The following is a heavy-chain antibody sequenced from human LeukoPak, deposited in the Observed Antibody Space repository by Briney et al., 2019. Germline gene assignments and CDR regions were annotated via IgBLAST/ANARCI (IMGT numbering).Heavy chain of an antibody. CDR2: INIDGNST. CDR3: ARSGSGWFDY. J-gene: IGHJ4*02. Sequence: PGGSLRLSCAASGLIFSTYWMHWVRQAPGKGLVWVSRINIDGNSTTYADSVRGRFTISRDNAKKTLYLQMNSLRAEDTAMYYCARSGSGWFDYWGQGTLVTVSS. CDR1: GLIFSTYW. D-gene: IGHD6-19*01. V-gene: IGHV3-74*01.